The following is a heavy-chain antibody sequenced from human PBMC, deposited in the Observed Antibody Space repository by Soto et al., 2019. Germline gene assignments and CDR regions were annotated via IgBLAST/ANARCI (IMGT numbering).Heavy chain of an antibody. Sequence: GGSLRLSCAASGFTFSDHAMTWVRQAPGKGLKWVSSISSLGTTINYEDSVMGRFTVSRDNAKNTLFLQMNSLSAEDTAVYYCARAGRFCGAGSCYFDSWGQGTLVTVSS. CDR1: GFTFSDHA. D-gene: IGHD3-3*01. J-gene: IGHJ4*02. CDR2: ISSLGTTI. CDR3: ARAGRFCGAGSCYFDS. V-gene: IGHV3-11*01.